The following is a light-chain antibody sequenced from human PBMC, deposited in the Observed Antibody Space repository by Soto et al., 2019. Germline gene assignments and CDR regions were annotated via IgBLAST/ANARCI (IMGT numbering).Light chain of an antibody. Sequence: EIVFTQSPGTLALFPAERGTLPRRPSQNLGTLYLAWFQQKSGQANRIIIYSESRRATGITDRFTGSGSGTDFTLTINRVEPEEFAVYXXXKYXXXHRTCGQGTQVAIK. J-gene: IGKJ1*01. CDR2: SES. V-gene: IGKV3-20*01. CDR1: QNLGTLY. CDR3: XKYXXXHRT.